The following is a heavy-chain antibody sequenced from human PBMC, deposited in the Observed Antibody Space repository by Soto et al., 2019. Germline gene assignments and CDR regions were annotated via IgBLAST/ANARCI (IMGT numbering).Heavy chain of an antibody. CDR3: AKALYYDFWSGYYDY. D-gene: IGHD3-3*01. J-gene: IGHJ4*02. V-gene: IGHV3-23*01. Sequence: GGSLRLSCAASGFTFSSYAMSWVRQAPGKGLEWVSAISGSGGSTYYADSVKGRFTISRDNSKNTLYLQMNSLRAEDTAVYYCAKALYYDFWSGYYDYWGQGTLVTVSS. CDR2: ISGSGGST. CDR1: GFTFSSYA.